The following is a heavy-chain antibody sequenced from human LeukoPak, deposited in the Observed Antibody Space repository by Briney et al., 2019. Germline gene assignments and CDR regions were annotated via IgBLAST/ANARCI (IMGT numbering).Heavy chain of an antibody. CDR3: ASQYDDSSGEGFDI. CDR1: GFTFSSYS. CDR2: ISSSSSTI. V-gene: IGHV3-48*01. Sequence: GGSLRLSCAASGFTFSSYSMNWVRQAPGKGLEWVSYISSSSSTIYYADSVKGRFTISRDNAKNSLYLQMNSLRAEDTAVYYCASQYDDSSGEGFDIWGQGKMVTVSS. J-gene: IGHJ3*02. D-gene: IGHD3-22*01.